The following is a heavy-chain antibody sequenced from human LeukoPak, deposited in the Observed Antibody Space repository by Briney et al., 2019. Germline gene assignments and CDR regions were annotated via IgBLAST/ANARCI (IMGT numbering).Heavy chain of an antibody. J-gene: IGHJ4*02. CDR2: ISGSGGST. Sequence: GGSLRLSCAASGFIFSDYAMTWVRQAPGKGLEWVSAISGSGGSTYYADSVKGRFTISRDNSKNTLYLQMNSLRDEDTAVYYCANPRDSSTWYTFDYWGQGTLVTVSS. CDR1: GFIFSDYA. D-gene: IGHD6-13*01. CDR3: ANPRDSSTWYTFDY. V-gene: IGHV3-23*01.